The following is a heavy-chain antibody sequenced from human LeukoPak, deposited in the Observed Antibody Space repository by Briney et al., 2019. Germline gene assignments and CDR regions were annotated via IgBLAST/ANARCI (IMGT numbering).Heavy chain of an antibody. CDR3: ARGPAAVHP. D-gene: IGHD6-13*01. CDR1: DYSLTNYY. CDR2: ILHTGST. V-gene: IGHV4-34*12. Sequence: SETLSLTCAVYDYSLTNYYWIWIRQPPGKGLEWIGEILHTGSTNYNPSFKSRVTISLDTSKNQFFLSLTSVTAADTAVYWCARGPAAVHPWGQGTLVTVSS. J-gene: IGHJ5*02.